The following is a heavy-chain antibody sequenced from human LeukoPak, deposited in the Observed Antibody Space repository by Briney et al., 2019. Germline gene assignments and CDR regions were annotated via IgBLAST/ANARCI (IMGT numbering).Heavy chain of an antibody. D-gene: IGHD2/OR15-2a*01. Sequence: GGSLRLSCAASGFTFSSYAMSWVRQAPGKGLEWVGRSRNRAKSYTTDYAASVKGRFTISRDDSKSILYLQMNSLETEDTAVYYCARDALLMEYWYFDLWGRGTLVTVSS. V-gene: IGHV3-72*01. CDR2: SRNRAKSYTT. CDR1: GFTFSSYA. CDR3: ARDALLMEYWYFDL. J-gene: IGHJ2*01.